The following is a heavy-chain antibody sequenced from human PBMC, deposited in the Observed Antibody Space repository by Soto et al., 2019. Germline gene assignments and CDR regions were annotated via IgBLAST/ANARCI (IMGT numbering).Heavy chain of an antibody. J-gene: IGHJ3*02. D-gene: IGHD1-7*01. V-gene: IGHV1-69*06. CDR1: GGTFSSYA. Sequence: SVKVSCKASGGTFSSYAISWVRQAPGQGLEWMGGIIPIFGTANYAQKFQGRVTITADKSTSTAYMELSSLRSEDTAVYYCARVKAGITGTIGAFDIWGQGTMVTVSS. CDR3: ARVKAGITGTIGAFDI. CDR2: IIPIFGTA.